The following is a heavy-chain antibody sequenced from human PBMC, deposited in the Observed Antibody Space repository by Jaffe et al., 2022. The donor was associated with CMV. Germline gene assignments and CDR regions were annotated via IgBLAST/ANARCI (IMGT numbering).Heavy chain of an antibody. V-gene: IGHV3-21*01. Sequence: EVQLVESGGGLVKPGGSLRLSCAASGFTFSSYSMNWVRQAPGKGLEWVSSISSSSSYIYYADSVKGRFTISRDNAKNSLYLQMNSLRAEDTAVYYCARDAQPYSSSSLTLYYYYYMDVWGKGTTVTVSS. J-gene: IGHJ6*03. D-gene: IGHD6-6*01. CDR2: ISSSSSYI. CDR3: ARDAQPYSSSSLTLYYYYYMDV. CDR1: GFTFSSYS.